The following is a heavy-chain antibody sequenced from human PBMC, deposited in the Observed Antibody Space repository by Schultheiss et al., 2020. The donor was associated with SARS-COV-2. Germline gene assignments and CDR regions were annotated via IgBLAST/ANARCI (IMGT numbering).Heavy chain of an antibody. Sequence: GGSLRLSCAASGFTFSDYYMSWIRQAPGKGLEWVSYISSSSSYINYADSVKGRFTISRDNAKNSLYLQMSSLRADDTAVYYCARDSRSRAGYTEVFDFWGQGTLVTVSS. V-gene: IGHV3-11*06. J-gene: IGHJ4*02. D-gene: IGHD5-24*01. CDR1: GFTFSDYY. CDR2: ISSSSSYI. CDR3: ARDSRSRAGYTEVFDF.